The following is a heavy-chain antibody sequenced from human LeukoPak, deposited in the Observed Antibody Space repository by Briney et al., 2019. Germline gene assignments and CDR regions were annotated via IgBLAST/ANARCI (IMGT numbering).Heavy chain of an antibody. CDR1: GGSISSYY. CDR3: ARGGDYGDYGSFDY. D-gene: IGHD4-17*01. CDR2: IYHSGST. Sequence: SETLSLTCTVSGGSISSYYWSWIRQPPGKGLEWIGYIYHSGSTYYNPSLKSRVTISVDRSKNQFSLKLSSVTAADTAVYYCARGGDYGDYGSFDYWGQGTLVTVSS. J-gene: IGHJ4*02. V-gene: IGHV4-59*12.